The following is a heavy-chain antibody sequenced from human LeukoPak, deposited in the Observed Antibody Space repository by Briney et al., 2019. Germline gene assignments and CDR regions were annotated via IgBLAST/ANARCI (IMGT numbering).Heavy chain of an antibody. V-gene: IGHV3-30*18. CDR2: ISYDGCNK. CDR1: GFTFSSYG. CDR3: AKGAYYYDSSGQYYFDY. Sequence: GGSLRLSCAASGFTFSSYGVHWVRQAPGKGLEWVTFISYDGCNKCYVDSVKGRFTISRDNSKNTLYLQMNSLRAEDTAVYYCAKGAYYYDSSGQYYFDYWGQGTLVTVSS. D-gene: IGHD3-22*01. J-gene: IGHJ4*02.